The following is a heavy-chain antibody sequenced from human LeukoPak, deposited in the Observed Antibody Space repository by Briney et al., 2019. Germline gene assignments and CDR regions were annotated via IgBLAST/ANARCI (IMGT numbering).Heavy chain of an antibody. Sequence: SETLSLTCTVSGGSISSYHWSWIRQPAGKGLEWIGHININEGPKYDPSLRSRATMSADTSRNQYSLKLSSVTAADTAVYYCARDGNSYGPDFDYWGQGTLVTVSS. CDR3: ARDGNSYGPDFDY. CDR1: GGSISSYH. D-gene: IGHD5-18*01. CDR2: ININEGP. J-gene: IGHJ4*02. V-gene: IGHV4-4*07.